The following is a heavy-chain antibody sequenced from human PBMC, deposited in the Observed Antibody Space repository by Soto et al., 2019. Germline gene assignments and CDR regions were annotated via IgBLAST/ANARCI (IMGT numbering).Heavy chain of an antibody. CDR2: ISAYNGNT. Sequence: QVQLVQSGAEVKKPGASVKVSCKASGYTFTSYGISWVRQAPGQGLEWMGWISAYNGNTNYAQKLQGRVTMTTDTSQSTPYMERRTLRSDDTAVYYCASDKGREPTDSWGQGTLVTVSS. CDR3: ASDKGREPTDS. V-gene: IGHV1-18*01. D-gene: IGHD1-26*01. J-gene: IGHJ4*02. CDR1: GYTFTSYG.